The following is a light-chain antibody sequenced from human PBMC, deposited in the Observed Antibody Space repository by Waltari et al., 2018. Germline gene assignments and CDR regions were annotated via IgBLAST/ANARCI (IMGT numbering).Light chain of an antibody. V-gene: IGLV2-8*01. Sequence: QSALTQPPSASGSPGQSVTIPCPGTRSDIGTYNFVSWYQQPPGKAPKLMIFDVHTRPSGVPDRFSGSKSGNTASLTVSGLQAEDEADYFCASYAGGNNLIFGGGTKLTVL. CDR1: RSDIGTYNF. J-gene: IGLJ2*01. CDR2: DVH. CDR3: ASYAGGNNLI.